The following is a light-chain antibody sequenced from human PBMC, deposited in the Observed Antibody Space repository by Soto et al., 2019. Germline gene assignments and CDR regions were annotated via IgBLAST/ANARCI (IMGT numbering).Light chain of an antibody. J-gene: IGKJ1*01. CDR3: QQYRSYS. V-gene: IGKV1-5*01. CDR2: SAS. Sequence: DIQMTQSPSTLTASVGDRVTITCRASQSISTWLAWYQQKPGKAPSLLIYSASSLKSGVPSRFSGSGSGTEFTLTISSLQPDDFATYYCQQYRSYSFGQGTKVEI. CDR1: QSISTW.